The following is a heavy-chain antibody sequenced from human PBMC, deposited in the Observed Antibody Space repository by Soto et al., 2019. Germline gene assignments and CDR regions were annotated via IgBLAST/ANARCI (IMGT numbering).Heavy chain of an antibody. CDR1: GDSINSDNYY. V-gene: IGHV4-39*01. Sequence: PSETLSLTCSVSGDSINSDNYYWGWIRQPPGKGLEWIGSIYYRGNTYYNPSLKTRVTISLDKSKSQFSLKLNSVTAADSAVYFCARLDGLAKISYYFDYWGQGTMATVSS. J-gene: IGHJ4*02. D-gene: IGHD3-9*01. CDR2: IYYRGNT. CDR3: ARLDGLAKISYYFDY.